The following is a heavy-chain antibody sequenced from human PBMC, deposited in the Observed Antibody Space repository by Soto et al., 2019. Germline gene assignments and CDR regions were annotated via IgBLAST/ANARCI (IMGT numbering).Heavy chain of an antibody. V-gene: IGHV3-74*01. D-gene: IGHD5-18*01. CDR1: GFTFSSYW. J-gene: IGHJ4*02. Sequence: EVQLVESGGGLVQPGESLTLSCAASGFTFSSYWMHWVRQAPGKGLVWVSRIKSDGSGTYYADSVKGRLTISRDNAKKTLYLQMNSLRVEDTAVYFCARGDGDRHDGNGYLGRHWGQGTLVTVSS. CDR2: IKSDGSGT. CDR3: ARGDGDRHDGNGYLGRH.